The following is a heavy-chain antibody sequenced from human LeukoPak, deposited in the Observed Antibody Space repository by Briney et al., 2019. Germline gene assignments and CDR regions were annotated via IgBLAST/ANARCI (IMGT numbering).Heavy chain of an antibody. CDR1: GFTFRDYA. D-gene: IGHD3-10*01. CDR3: SKDRTTSGGAEGY. Sequence: GGSLRLSCEASGFTFRDYAMSWVRQAPGKGLEWVSGISGSGGGTYYADSVKGRFTISRDNSKNTLYLQMNSLRAEDTAIYYCSKDRTTSGGAEGYWGQGTLVTVSA. J-gene: IGHJ4*02. V-gene: IGHV3-23*01. CDR2: ISGSGGGT.